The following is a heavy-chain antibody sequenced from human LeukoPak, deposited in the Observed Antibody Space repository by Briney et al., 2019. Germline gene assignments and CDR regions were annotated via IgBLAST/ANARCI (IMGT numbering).Heavy chain of an antibody. Sequence: PGGSLRLSCAASGFAFSNYWLTWVRQAPGKGLQGVANIKPDGTEKNYVDSVKGRFTISRDNAKNSMYLQLNSLRVDDTALYYCARTPLTQLEPDYFDSWGQGTLVSVS. CDR2: IKPDGTEK. J-gene: IGHJ4*02. CDR3: ARTPLTQLEPDYFDS. D-gene: IGHD1-1*01. V-gene: IGHV3-7*01. CDR1: GFAFSNYW.